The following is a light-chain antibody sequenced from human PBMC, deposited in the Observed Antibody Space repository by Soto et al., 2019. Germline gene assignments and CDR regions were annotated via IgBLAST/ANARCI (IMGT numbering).Light chain of an antibody. CDR3: QSYDSSLSVYV. V-gene: IGLV1-40*01. CDR1: SSNIGAGYD. J-gene: IGLJ1*01. CDR2: GNS. Sequence: SVLTQPPSVSGAPGQRVTISCTGSSSNIGAGYDVHWYQQLPGTAPKLLIYGNSNRPSGVPDRVSGSKSGTSASLAITGLQAEDEADYYCQSYDSSLSVYVFGTGTKLTVL.